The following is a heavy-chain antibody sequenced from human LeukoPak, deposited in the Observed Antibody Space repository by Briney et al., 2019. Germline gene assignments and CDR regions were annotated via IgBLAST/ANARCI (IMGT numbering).Heavy chain of an antibody. D-gene: IGHD6-13*01. CDR2: IYYSGGT. J-gene: IGHJ2*01. CDR1: GGSISSYY. Sequence: SETLSLTCTVSGGSISSYYWSWIRQPPGKGLEWIGYIYYSGGTNYNPSLKSRVTISVDTSKSQFSLKLSSVTAADTAVYYCASGYSSSWYNYFDLWGRGTLVTVSS. CDR3: ASGYSSSWYNYFDL. V-gene: IGHV4-59*01.